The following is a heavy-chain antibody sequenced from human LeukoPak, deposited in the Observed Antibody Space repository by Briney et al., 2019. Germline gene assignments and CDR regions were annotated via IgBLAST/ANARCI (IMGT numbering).Heavy chain of an antibody. CDR2: IYHSGNT. V-gene: IGHV4-30-2*01. J-gene: IGHJ4*02. D-gene: IGHD5-12*01. Sequence: PSETLSLTCAVSGGSISSGGYSWSWIRQPPGKGLEWIGFIYHSGNTYYNPSLKSRVTISVDRSKNQFSLKLSSVTAADTAVYYCARGVPEYSGYDYYFDYWGQGTLVTVSS. CDR1: GGSISSGGYS. CDR3: ARGVPEYSGYDYYFDY.